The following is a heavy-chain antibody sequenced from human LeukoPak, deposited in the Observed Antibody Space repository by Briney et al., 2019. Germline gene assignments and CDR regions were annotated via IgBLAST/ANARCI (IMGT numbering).Heavy chain of an antibody. CDR2: INPNSGGT. V-gene: IGHV1-2*02. CDR3: ARDFAGTTVAFDY. Sequence: ASVKVSCKASGYTFTGYYMHWVRQAPGHGLEWMGWINPNSGGTNYAQKFQRRVTMTRDTSISTPYMELSRLRSDDTAVYYCARDFAGTTVAFDYWGQGTLVTVSS. CDR1: GYTFTGYY. D-gene: IGHD1-1*01. J-gene: IGHJ4*02.